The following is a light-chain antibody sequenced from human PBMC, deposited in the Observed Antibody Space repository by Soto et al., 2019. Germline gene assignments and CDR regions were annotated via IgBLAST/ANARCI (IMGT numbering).Light chain of an antibody. V-gene: IGKV1-9*01. CDR2: AAS. CDR1: QGISSY. CDR3: QHYNSYSEA. J-gene: IGKJ1*01. Sequence: IQMTQSPSSLSASFVNRITITCQASQGISSYLAWYQQKPGKAPKLLIYAASTLQSGVPSRFSGSGSGTEFTLTISSLQPDDFATYYCQHYNSYSEAFGQGTKVDIK.